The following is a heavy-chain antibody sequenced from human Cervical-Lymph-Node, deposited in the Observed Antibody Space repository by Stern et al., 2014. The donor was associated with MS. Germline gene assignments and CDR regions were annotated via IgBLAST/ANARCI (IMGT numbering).Heavy chain of an antibody. CDR3: AREGLNTVPYFDH. J-gene: IGHJ4*02. CDR2: IYYSGST. V-gene: IGHV4-31*03. Sequence: VQLQESGPGLVKPSQTLSLTCSVSGGPISGGGYYWSWIRQHPGKGLEWIGHIYYSGSTAYNPSLRSRVTIAVDTSKNQFSLRLTSMTAADAAVYFCAREGLNTVPYFDHWGQGTRVTVSS. D-gene: IGHD4-17*01. CDR1: GGPISGGGYY.